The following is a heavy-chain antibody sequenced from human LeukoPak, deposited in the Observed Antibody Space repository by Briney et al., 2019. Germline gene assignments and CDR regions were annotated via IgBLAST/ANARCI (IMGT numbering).Heavy chain of an antibody. CDR2: ISYGGSNK. D-gene: IGHD3-10*02. J-gene: IGHJ4*02. V-gene: IGHV3-30*18. Sequence: GRSLRLSCAASGFTFSRYGMHWVRQAPGKGLEWVAVISYGGSNKYYADFVKGRFTISRDNSKNTLYLQMNSLRAEDTAVYYCAKESTLPRFACSGSYYDYWGQGTLVTVS. CDR1: GFTFSRYG. CDR3: AKESTLPRFACSGSYYDY.